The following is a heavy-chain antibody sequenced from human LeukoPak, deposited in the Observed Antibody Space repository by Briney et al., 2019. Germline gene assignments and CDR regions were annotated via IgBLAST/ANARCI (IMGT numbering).Heavy chain of an antibody. CDR3: ARDRGRRYYDSSGYQPFDY. Sequence: SVKVSFKASGGTFSSYTISWVRPAPGQGLEWMGRIIPILGIANYAQKFQGRVTITADKSTSTAYMELSRLRSEDTAVYYCARDRGRRYYDSSGYQPFDYWGQGTLVTVSS. V-gene: IGHV1-69*04. J-gene: IGHJ4*02. CDR1: GGTFSSYT. D-gene: IGHD3-22*01. CDR2: IIPILGIA.